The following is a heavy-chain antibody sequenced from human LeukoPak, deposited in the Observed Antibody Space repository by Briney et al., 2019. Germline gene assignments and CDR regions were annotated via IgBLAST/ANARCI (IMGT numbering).Heavy chain of an antibody. CDR3: ARDSGGSGSYYGTFDS. CDR1: GFTFSSYA. J-gene: IGHJ4*02. D-gene: IGHD3-10*01. Sequence: PGGSLRLSCAASGFTFSSYAMHWVRQALGKGLEWVAVTSYDGSNKYYAGSVKGRFTISRDNSKNTLDLQMNSLRAEDTAVYYCARDSGGSGSYYGTFDSWGQGTLVTVSS. CDR2: TSYDGSNK. V-gene: IGHV3-30*04.